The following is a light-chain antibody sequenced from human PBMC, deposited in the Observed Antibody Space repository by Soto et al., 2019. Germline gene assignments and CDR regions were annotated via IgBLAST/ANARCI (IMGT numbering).Light chain of an antibody. CDR3: QQYGSSPIT. CDR2: GAS. Sequence: EIVLTQFPGTLSLSPGERATLSCRASQSVRSNFLAWYQQKPGQAPRLLLHGASTRATGIPHRFSGSGSGNDFKFTLRQLEPEDFAVYSCQQYGSSPITFGQGTRLEI. V-gene: IGKV3-20*01. CDR1: QSVRSNF. J-gene: IGKJ5*01.